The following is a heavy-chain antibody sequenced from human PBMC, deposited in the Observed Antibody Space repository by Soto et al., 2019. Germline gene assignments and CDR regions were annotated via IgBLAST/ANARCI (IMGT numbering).Heavy chain of an antibody. D-gene: IGHD6-19*01. J-gene: IGHJ4*02. CDR1: GGSLSGYY. CDR2: INHSGST. V-gene: IGHV4-34*01. Sequence: PSETLSLTCAVYGGSLSGYYWSWIRQPPGKGLEWIGEINHSGSTNYNPSLKSRVTISVDTSKNQFSLKLSSVTAADTAVYYCAGRFSGWVRLFDYWGQGTLVTVSA. CDR3: AGRFSGWVRLFDY.